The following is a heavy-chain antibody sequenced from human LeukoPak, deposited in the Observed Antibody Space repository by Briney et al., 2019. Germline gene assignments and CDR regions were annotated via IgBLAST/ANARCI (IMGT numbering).Heavy chain of an antibody. CDR3: ARLWRAAIDY. J-gene: IGHJ4*02. Sequence: SETLSLTCTVSGGSIISRSYYWGWIRQPPGKGLEWIGSIYYSGSTYYNPSLKSRVTISSDTSKNQFSLKLSSVTAADTAVYYCARLWRAAIDYGGQGTLVTVSS. CDR2: IYYSGST. D-gene: IGHD1-1*01. V-gene: IGHV4-39*01. CDR1: GGSIISRSYY.